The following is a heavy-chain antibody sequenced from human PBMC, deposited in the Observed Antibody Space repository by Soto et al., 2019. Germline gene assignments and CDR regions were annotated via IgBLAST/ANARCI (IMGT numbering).Heavy chain of an antibody. J-gene: IGHJ4*02. CDR3: ARDPGRGIAVAGTFDY. CDR2: ISYDGSNK. D-gene: IGHD6-19*01. V-gene: IGHV3-30-3*01. Sequence: QVQLVESGGGVVQPGRSLRLSCAASGFTFSSYAMHWVRQAPGKGLEWVAVISYDGSNKYYADSVKGRFTISRDNSKNTLYLQMNSLRAEDTAVYYCARDPGRGIAVAGTFDYWGQGTLVTVSS. CDR1: GFTFSSYA.